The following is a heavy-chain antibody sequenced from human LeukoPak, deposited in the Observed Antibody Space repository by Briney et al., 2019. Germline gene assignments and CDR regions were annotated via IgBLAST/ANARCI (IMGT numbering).Heavy chain of an antibody. CDR2: ISSSSSTM. V-gene: IGHV3-48*01. CDR1: GFTFSSYY. CDR3: ASGRNLPAD. D-gene: IGHD2/OR15-2a*01. Sequence: GGSLRLSCAASGFTFSSYYMNWVRQAPGKGLEWLSYISSSSSTMYYADSVKGRFTISRDNAKNSLYLQMNSLRAEDTAVYFCASGRNLPADWGQGTLVTVSS. J-gene: IGHJ4*02.